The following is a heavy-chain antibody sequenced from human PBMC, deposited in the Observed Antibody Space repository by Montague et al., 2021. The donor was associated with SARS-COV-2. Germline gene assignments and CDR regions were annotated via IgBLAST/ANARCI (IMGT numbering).Heavy chain of an antibody. CDR3: TREGYQVLWSDYYYGMDV. J-gene: IGHJ6*02. CDR1: GGSFSGYY. D-gene: IGHD2-2*01. CDR2: INHSGST. Sequence: SETLSLTCAVYGGSFSGYYWRWIRQPPGKGLERIGEINHSGSTNYNPSLKSRVTISVDTSKNQFSLKLSSVTAADTAVYYCTREGYQVLWSDYYYGMDVWGQGTTVTVSS. V-gene: IGHV4-34*01.